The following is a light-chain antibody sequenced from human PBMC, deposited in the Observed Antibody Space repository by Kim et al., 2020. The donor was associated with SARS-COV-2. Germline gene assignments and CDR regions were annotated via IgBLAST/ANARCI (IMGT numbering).Light chain of an antibody. V-gene: IGKV3-20*01. CDR1: QSLYSNL. Sequence: SPGERATLSCRASQSLYSNLLVCYHHKPGQSPRLLIYGASSLATGIPDRFSGSGSGTDFTLTISRQEPEDFAVYYYQQYGSFPLTFGGGTKVDIK. J-gene: IGKJ4*01. CDR2: GAS. CDR3: QQYGSFPLT.